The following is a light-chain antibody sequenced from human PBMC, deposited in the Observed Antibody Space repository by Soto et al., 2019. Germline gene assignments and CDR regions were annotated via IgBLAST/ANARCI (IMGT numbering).Light chain of an antibody. J-gene: IGKJ1*01. CDR1: QSISTY. CDR3: QQGYSNPWT. CDR2: AAS. Sequence: DIQLPQSPSSLSASVGDRVTISCLASQSISTYLNWYQQKAGLAPKLLIYAASNLQSGVPSRFSGRGSGTDFTLTVESLQPEDFATYYCQQGYSNPWTFGQGTKVDIK. V-gene: IGKV1-39*01.